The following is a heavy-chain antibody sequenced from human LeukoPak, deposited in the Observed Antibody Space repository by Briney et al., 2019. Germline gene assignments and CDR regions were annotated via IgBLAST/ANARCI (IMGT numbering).Heavy chain of an antibody. Sequence: GGSLRLSCAASGFTFTSFWMSWVRQASGKGLERVANIKEDGSEKYYVDSVMGRFTISRDNAKNSQYLEMNSLRAEDTAVYYCARVAVGAYNFDYWGQGTLVTVSS. J-gene: IGHJ4*02. CDR2: IKEDGSEK. D-gene: IGHD1-26*01. CDR1: GFTFTSFW. V-gene: IGHV3-7*01. CDR3: ARVAVGAYNFDY.